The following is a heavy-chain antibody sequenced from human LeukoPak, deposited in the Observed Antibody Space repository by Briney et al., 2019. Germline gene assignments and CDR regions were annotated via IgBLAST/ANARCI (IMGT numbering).Heavy chain of an antibody. CDR3: ARALPHRRLMDTTMEQHWFDP. Sequence: ASVKVSCKASGYIFTSYFLHWVRQAPGQGLEWMGLINPSGGSTRYAQKFQGRVTMTRDMSTSTVYMELSSLRSEDTAVYYCARALPHRRLMDTTMEQHWFDPWGQGTLVTVSS. J-gene: IGHJ5*02. V-gene: IGHV1-46*01. CDR2: INPSGGST. CDR1: GYIFTSYF. D-gene: IGHD5-18*01.